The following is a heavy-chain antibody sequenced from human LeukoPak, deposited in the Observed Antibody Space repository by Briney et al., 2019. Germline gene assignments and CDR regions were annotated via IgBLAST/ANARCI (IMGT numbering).Heavy chain of an antibody. D-gene: IGHD6-19*01. CDR1: GLAFNFFA. V-gene: IGHV3-23*01. CDR3: AKPISGGLAVTADWFDP. J-gene: IGHJ5*02. Sequence: GGSLRLSCAASGLAFNFFAMSWVRRVPGKRLEWISTINANAGSTYYADSVKGRFTISRDNSKNTLYLQLNSLRAEDTAVYYCAKPISGGLAVTADWFDPWGQGTLVTVSS. CDR2: INANAGST.